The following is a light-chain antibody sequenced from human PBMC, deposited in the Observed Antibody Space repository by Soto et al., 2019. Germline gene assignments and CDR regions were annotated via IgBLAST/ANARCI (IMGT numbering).Light chain of an antibody. Sequence: EIVMTQSPATLSVSPGERVTLSCRASQSVAHNLAWYQQKPGQDPRLLFYRASFRASGVPARFSGSGSGTDFTLTISSLQSEDFAIYFCQQSNNWPYTFGQGTKLEIK. CDR2: RAS. J-gene: IGKJ2*01. CDR1: QSVAHN. CDR3: QQSNNWPYT. V-gene: IGKV3-15*01.